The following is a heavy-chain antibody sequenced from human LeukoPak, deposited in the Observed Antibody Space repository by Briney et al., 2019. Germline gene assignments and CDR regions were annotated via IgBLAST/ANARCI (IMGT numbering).Heavy chain of an antibody. CDR1: GFTFSSYS. J-gene: IGHJ5*02. CDR2: ISSSSSTI. Sequence: QPGGSLRLSCAASGFTFSSYSMNWVRQAPGKGLEWVSYISSSSSTIYYADSVKGRFTISRDNAKNSLYLQMNSLRAEDTAVYYCAKDGEGYQLLYNWFDPWGQGTLVTVSS. V-gene: IGHV3-48*04. CDR3: AKDGEGYQLLYNWFDP. D-gene: IGHD2-2*01.